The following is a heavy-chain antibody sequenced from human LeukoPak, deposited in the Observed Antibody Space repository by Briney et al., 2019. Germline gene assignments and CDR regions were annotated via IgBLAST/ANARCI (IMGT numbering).Heavy chain of an antibody. J-gene: IGHJ2*01. CDR3: ARLILGYCSGGSCYSELDPNWYFDL. Sequence: ASVKVSCKASGGTFSSYAISWVRQAPGQGLEWMGRIIPILGIANYAQKFQGRVTITADKSTSTAYMELSSLRSEDTAVYYCARLILGYCSGGSCYSELDPNWYFDLWGRGTLVTVSS. CDR2: IIPILGIA. D-gene: IGHD2-15*01. CDR1: GGTFSSYA. V-gene: IGHV1-69*04.